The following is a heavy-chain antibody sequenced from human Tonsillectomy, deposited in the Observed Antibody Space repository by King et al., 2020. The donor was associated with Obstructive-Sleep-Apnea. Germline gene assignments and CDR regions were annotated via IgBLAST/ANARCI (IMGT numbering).Heavy chain of an antibody. J-gene: IGHJ3*02. Sequence: QLVQSGAEVKKPGASVKVSCKASGYTFTGYYMHWVRQAPGQGLEWMGWINPNSGGTNYAQKFQGWVTMTRDTSISTAYMELSRLRSDDTAVYYCATLGWGSYSGSYGDAFDIWGQGTMVTVSS. CDR2: INPNSGGT. D-gene: IGHD1-26*01. V-gene: IGHV1-2*04. CDR3: ATLGWGSYSGSYGDAFDI. CDR1: GYTFTGYY.